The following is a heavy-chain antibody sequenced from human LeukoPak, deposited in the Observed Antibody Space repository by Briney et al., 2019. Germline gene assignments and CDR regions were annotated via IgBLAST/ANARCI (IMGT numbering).Heavy chain of an antibody. Sequence: ASVKVSCKASGYTFTSYDINWVRQATGQGLEWMGWMNPNSGYTVYAQKFQGRITMTRNTSISTAYMELSSLGSEDTAVYYCARESPQRSIVLPADWGQGTLVTVSS. V-gene: IGHV1-8*01. CDR2: MNPNSGYT. CDR1: GYTFTSYD. J-gene: IGHJ4*02. D-gene: IGHD2-2*01. CDR3: ARESPQRSIVLPAD.